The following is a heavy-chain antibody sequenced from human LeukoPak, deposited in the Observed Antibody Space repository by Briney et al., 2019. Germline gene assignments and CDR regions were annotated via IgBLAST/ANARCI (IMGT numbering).Heavy chain of an antibody. CDR2: FSYDGSTQ. D-gene: IGHD3-22*01. J-gene: IGHJ4*02. CDR3: AKDSWRYYNSSGYPIFLDY. Sequence: PGRSLRLSCAGSGFTFSTYGMHWVRQAPGKGLEWVALFSYDGSTQRYADSVKGRFTISRDNSKKTLYLQMNSLRAEDTAVYYCAKDSWRYYNSSGYPIFLDYWGQGTLVTVSS. CDR1: GFTFSTYG. V-gene: IGHV3-30-3*01.